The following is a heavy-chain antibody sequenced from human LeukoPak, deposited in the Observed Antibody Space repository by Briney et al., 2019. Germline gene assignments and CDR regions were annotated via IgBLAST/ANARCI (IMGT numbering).Heavy chain of an antibody. V-gene: IGHV3-30*02. D-gene: IGHD2-21*02. CDR2: IRYDGSDK. CDR1: GFNFSNYD. CDR3: AKGDTS. J-gene: IGHJ4*02. Sequence: PGGSLRLSCAASGFNFSNYDMHWVRQAPGKGLEWVAFIRYDGSDKYYADSVKGRFTISRDNSKNTLYLQMNGLRTDDTAVYYCAKGDTSRGQGTLVTVSS.